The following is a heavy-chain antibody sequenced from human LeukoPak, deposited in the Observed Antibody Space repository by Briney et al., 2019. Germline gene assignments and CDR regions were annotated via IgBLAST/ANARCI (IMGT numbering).Heavy chain of an antibody. CDR3: ARETSGSNFYDY. CDR1: AFTFSTYG. V-gene: IGHV3-33*01. CDR2: IWYDGTNE. D-gene: IGHD1-26*01. Sequence: GRSLRLSCAASAFTFSTYGMHWVRQAPGKGLEWVAVIWYDGTNEYYADSVKGRFTISRDNSKNTLYLQMNSLRAEDTAVYYCARETSGSNFYDYWGQGTLVTVSS. J-gene: IGHJ4*02.